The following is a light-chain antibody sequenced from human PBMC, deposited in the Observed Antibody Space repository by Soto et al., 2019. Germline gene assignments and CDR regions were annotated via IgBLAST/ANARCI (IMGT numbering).Light chain of an antibody. CDR2: GAS. CDR3: QQYGSSPFT. J-gene: IGKJ5*01. CDR1: QSVSGSC. V-gene: IGKV3-20*01. Sequence: EIVLTQSPGTLSLSPGERATLSCRASQSVSGSCLAWYQQKPGQAPRLLIYGASSRATGIPDRFSGSGAGTAVTLIISRLEPEDFAVYYCQQYGSSPFTFGQGTRLEIK.